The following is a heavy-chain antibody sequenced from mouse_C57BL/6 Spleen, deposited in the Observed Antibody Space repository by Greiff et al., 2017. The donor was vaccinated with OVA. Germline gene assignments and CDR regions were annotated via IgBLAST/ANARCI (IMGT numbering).Heavy chain of an antibody. CDR3: ARGGWEFDY. D-gene: IGHD4-1*01. CDR2: ISSGSSTI. V-gene: IGHV5-17*01. CDR1: GFTFSDYG. Sequence: DVMLVESGGGLVKPGGSLKLSCAASGFTFSDYGMHWVRQAPEEGLEWVAYISSGSSTIYYADTVKGRITISSDNAKNTLFLQMTSMWSEDTAKYYGARGGWEFDYWGQGTTLTVSS. J-gene: IGHJ2*01.